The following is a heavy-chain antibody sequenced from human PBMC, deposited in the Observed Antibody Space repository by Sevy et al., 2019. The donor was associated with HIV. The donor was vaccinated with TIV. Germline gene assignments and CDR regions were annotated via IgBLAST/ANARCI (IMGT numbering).Heavy chain of an antibody. Sequence: GGSLRLSCTASGFTFSSYDMNWVRQAPGKGLEGVSKIRSSGSSIYYADSVKGRFTISGDKAKNSLNLQMNSLRAEDTAVYYCTRNGGAFDNGFDPWGQGTLVTVSS. CDR3: TRNGGAFDNGFDP. J-gene: IGHJ5*02. CDR1: GFTFSSYD. D-gene: IGHD2-8*01. CDR2: IRSSGSSI. V-gene: IGHV3-48*03.